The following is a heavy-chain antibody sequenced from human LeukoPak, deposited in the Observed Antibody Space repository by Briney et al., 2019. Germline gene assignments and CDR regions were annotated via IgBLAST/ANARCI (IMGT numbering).Heavy chain of an antibody. J-gene: IGHJ4*02. CDR1: GYSFNNYW. Sequence: GESLKISCKGSGYSFNNYWIAWVRQMPGKGLEWMGIIYPGDSDTRYSPSFQGQVTISADKSISTAYLQWSSLKASDTAKYYCAGGSIMGATRNYLDYWGQGTLVSVSS. D-gene: IGHD1-26*01. CDR2: IYPGDSDT. CDR3: AGGSIMGATRNYLDY. V-gene: IGHV5-51*01.